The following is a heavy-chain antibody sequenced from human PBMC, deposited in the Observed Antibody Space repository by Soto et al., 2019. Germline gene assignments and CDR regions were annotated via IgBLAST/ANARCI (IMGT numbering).Heavy chain of an antibody. CDR1: GGSFSGYY. V-gene: IGHV4-34*01. CDR2: INHSGST. D-gene: IGHD3-22*01. J-gene: IGHJ2*01. Sequence: QVQLQQWGAGLLKPSETLSLTCAVYGGSFSGYYWSWIRQPPGKGLEWIGEINHSGSTNYNPSLKSRVTISVDTSKNQFTLKLSSVTAADTAVYYCARRFGSRYYDSSGYYQRGWWYFDLWGRGTLVTVSS. CDR3: ARRFGSRYYDSSGYYQRGWWYFDL.